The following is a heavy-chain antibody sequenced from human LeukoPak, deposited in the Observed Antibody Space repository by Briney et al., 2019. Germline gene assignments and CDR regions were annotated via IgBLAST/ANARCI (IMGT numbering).Heavy chain of an antibody. CDR3: ARDSPLYGDPPLYYYYYGMDV. CDR1: GYTFTSYG. CDR2: ISAYNGNT. Sequence: ASVKVSCKASGYTFTSYGISWVRQAPGQGLEWMGWISAYNGNTNYAQKLQGRVTMTTDTSTSTAYMELRSLRSDDTAVYYCARDSPLYGDPPLYYYYYGMDVWGQGTTVTVSS. J-gene: IGHJ6*02. V-gene: IGHV1-18*01. D-gene: IGHD4-17*01.